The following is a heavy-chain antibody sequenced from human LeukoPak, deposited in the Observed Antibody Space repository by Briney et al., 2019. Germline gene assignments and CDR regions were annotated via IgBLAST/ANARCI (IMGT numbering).Heavy chain of an antibody. Sequence: ETLSLTCIVSGGSLNSPNYYWGWIRQPPGKGLGWIGTIYYTGTTYYNPSLKSRLTISVDTSKNQFSLKLTSVPAADTAVYYCARHEYYGSPDRFDPLGQGTLV. CDR2: IYYTGTT. J-gene: IGHJ5*02. V-gene: IGHV4-39*01. CDR1: GGSLNSPNYY. CDR3: ARHEYYGSPDRFDP. D-gene: IGHD3-10*01.